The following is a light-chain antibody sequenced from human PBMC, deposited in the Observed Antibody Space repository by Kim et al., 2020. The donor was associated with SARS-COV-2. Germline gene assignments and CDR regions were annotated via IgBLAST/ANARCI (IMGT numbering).Light chain of an antibody. J-gene: IGLJ1*01. CDR2: DVS. Sequence: GQSSTISCTGTSSDGGGYNYVSWYQQHPGKAPKLMIYDVSKRPSGVSNRVSGSKSGNTASLTISGLQAEDEADYYCSSYTSSSTYVFGTGTKVTVL. CDR1: SSDGGGYNY. V-gene: IGLV2-14*04. CDR3: SSYTSSSTYV.